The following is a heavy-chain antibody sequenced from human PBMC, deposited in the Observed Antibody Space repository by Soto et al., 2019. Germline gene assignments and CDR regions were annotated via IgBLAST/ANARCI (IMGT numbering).Heavy chain of an antibody. D-gene: IGHD5-12*01. CDR1: GGSVSSGDYF. CDR3: AREKGYLSAPKNSDS. Sequence: SGTLALACTVSGGSVSSGDYFWSWIRQPPGKGLEWIGYIYDSGSSYYNPSLKSRVTMSVDTSKNQFSLKLRSVTAADTAMYYCAREKGYLSAPKNSDSSGPGPLVTVSS. V-gene: IGHV4-30-4*01. J-gene: IGHJ4*02. CDR2: IYDSGSS.